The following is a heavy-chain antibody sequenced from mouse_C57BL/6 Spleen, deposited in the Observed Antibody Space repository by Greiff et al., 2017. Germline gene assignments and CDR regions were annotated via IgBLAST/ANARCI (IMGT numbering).Heavy chain of an antibody. CDR3: ASGLLPSWFAY. J-gene: IGHJ3*01. CDR1: GYTFTSYW. D-gene: IGHD2-3*01. V-gene: IGHV1-5*01. CDR2: IYPGNSDT. Sequence: VQLQQSGTVLARPGASVKMSCKTSGYTFTSYWMHWVKQRPGQGLEWIGAIYPGNSDTSYNQKFKGKAKLTAVTSASTAYMELSSLTNEDSAVYYCASGLLPSWFAYWGQGTLVTVSA.